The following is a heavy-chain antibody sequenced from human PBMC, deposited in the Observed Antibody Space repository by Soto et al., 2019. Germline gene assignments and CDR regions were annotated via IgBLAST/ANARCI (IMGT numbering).Heavy chain of an antibody. D-gene: IGHD6-19*01. CDR1: GYTFTSYA. Sequence: QVQLVQSGAEVKKPGASVKVSCKASGYTFTSYAIHWVRQSPGQRLEWMGWINTGNGNTKYSQKFQDRVTITRDTTASTAYMELSSLRSEDTAVYYCARDLGGWPDYWGQGTLVTVSS. CDR3: ARDLGGWPDY. V-gene: IGHV1-3*04. CDR2: INTGNGNT. J-gene: IGHJ4*02.